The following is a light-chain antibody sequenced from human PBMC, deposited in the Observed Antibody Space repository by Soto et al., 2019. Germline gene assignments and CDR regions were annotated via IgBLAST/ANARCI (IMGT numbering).Light chain of an antibody. V-gene: IGKV3-20*01. Sequence: EIVLTQSPGTLSLSPGERATLSCRASQSVSSSYLAWYQQKPGQAPRLLIYGASSRATGIPDRFSGSGSGTDFAITISRLEPEDFAVYYCQQYGSSPEYTFGQGTKLEIK. CDR1: QSVSSSY. CDR2: GAS. CDR3: QQYGSSPEYT. J-gene: IGKJ2*01.